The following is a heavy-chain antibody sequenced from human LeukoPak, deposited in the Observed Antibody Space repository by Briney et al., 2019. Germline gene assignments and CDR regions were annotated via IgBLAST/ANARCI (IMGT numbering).Heavy chain of an antibody. CDR2: ISGSGNAI. D-gene: IGHD6-19*01. CDR3: AKGDEQWLDNWFDP. V-gene: IGHV3-23*01. Sequence: GGSLRLSCAASGFTFSSNAMSWVGQAPGKGLEGVSTISGSGNAIYYADSVKGRFTISRDNSKNTLYLQMNSLRAEDTALYYCAKGDEQWLDNWFDPWGQGTLVTVSS. CDR1: GFTFSSNA. J-gene: IGHJ5*02.